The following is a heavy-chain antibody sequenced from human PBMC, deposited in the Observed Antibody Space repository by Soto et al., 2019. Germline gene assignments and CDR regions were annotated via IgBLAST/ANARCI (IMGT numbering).Heavy chain of an antibody. CDR2: IYRDDDK. CDR3: AHSARLLGNWNGGYFDF. CDR1: GFSLSTSGVG. V-gene: IGHV2-5*02. D-gene: IGHD1-1*01. Sequence: QITLKESGPTRVKPTQTLTLTCTFSGFSLSTSGVGVGGIRQPPGKALERLALIYRDDDKRYSPSLKSRRTITQDASKNQLVLTMPNMDPVYTATYYCAHSARLLGNWNGGYFDFSGQGALVTVSS. J-gene: IGHJ4*02.